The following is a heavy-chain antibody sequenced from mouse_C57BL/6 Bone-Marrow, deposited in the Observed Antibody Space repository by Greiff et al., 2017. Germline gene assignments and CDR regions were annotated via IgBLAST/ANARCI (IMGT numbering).Heavy chain of an antibody. CDR1: GYTFTSYD. CDR2: IYPTDGST. J-gene: IGHJ1*03. V-gene: IGHV1-85*01. Sequence: VQLQQPGPELVKPGASVKLSCKASGYTFTSYDINWVKQRPGQGLEWIGWIYPTDGSTKYNEKFKGKATLTVYTSSSAAYMESHSLTSEDSAVYFCARDDGRSYWYVDVWGTGTAVTGSA. D-gene: IGHD1-1*01. CDR3: ARDDGRSYWYVDV.